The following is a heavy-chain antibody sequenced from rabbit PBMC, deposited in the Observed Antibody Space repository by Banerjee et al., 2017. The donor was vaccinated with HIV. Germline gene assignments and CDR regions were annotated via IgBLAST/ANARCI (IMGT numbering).Heavy chain of an antibody. D-gene: IGHD2-1*01. CDR2: VDISAGII. V-gene: IGHV1S43*01. Sequence: QEQLEESGGGLVKPEGSLTLTCKASGFSFSNKYVMCWVRQAPGKGLELIGCVDISAGIIWYASWAKGRFTISKSTSLNTVDLKMTRLTAADTATYFCARGSSGVTMRGIKLWGPGTLVTVS. CDR3: ARGSSGVTMRGIKL. J-gene: IGHJ4*01. CDR1: GFSFSNKYV.